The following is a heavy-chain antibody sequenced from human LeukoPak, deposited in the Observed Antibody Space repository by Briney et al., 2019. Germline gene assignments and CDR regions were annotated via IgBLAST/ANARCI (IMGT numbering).Heavy chain of an antibody. CDR3: TTKVLRHFDWLPPDDY. CDR1: GFTFSNAW. CDR2: IKSKTDGGTT. J-gene: IGHJ4*02. D-gene: IGHD3-9*01. Sequence: GGSLRLSCAASGFTFSNAWMSWVRQAPGKGLEWVGRIKSKTDGGTTDYAAPVKGRFTISRDDSKNTLYLQMNSLKTEDTAVYYCTTKVLRHFDWLPPDDYWGQGTLVTVSS. V-gene: IGHV3-15*01.